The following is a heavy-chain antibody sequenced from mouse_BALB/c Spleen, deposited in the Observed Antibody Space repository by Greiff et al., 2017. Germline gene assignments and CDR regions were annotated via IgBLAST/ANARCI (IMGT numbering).Heavy chain of an antibody. CDR2: IYPGDGDT. CDR3: ARSITKAMDY. CDR1: GYAFSSYW. J-gene: IGHJ4*01. Sequence: QVQLKESGAELVRPGSSVKISCKASGYAFSSYWMNWVKQRPGQGLEWIGQIYPGDGDTNYNGKFKGKATLTADKSSSTAYMQLSSLTSEDSAVYFCARSITKAMDYWGQGTSVTVSS. D-gene: IGHD1-2*01. V-gene: IGHV1-80*01.